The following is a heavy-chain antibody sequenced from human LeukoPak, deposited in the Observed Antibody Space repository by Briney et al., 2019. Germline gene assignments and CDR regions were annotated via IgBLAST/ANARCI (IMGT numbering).Heavy chain of an antibody. J-gene: IGHJ4*02. CDR2: IRYDGSSK. CDR1: GFTFSSYG. Sequence: GGSLRLSCAASGFTFSSYGMHWVRQAPGKGLEWVAFIRYDGSSKYYADSVKGRFTISRDNSKNTLYLQMNSLRAEDTAVYYCAKNYYDSSGYYYGADYWGQGTLVTVSS. V-gene: IGHV3-30*02. D-gene: IGHD3-22*01. CDR3: AKNYYDSSGYYYGADY.